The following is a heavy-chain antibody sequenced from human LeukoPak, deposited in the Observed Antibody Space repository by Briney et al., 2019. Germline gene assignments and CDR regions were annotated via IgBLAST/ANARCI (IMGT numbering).Heavy chain of an antibody. Sequence: GGSLRLSCVASGFTFSRYTMNWVRQAPGKGLEWVSSINSISNNIYYLDSLRGRFTISRDNTNNSLYLQMNSLRAEDTAVYYCARELYSSSYDAFDVWGQGTMVTVSS. CDR3: ARELYSSSYDAFDV. CDR2: INSISNNI. J-gene: IGHJ3*01. D-gene: IGHD6-13*01. V-gene: IGHV3-21*01. CDR1: GFTFSRYT.